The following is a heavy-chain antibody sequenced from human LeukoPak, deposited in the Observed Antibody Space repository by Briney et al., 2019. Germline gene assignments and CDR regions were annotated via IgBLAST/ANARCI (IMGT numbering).Heavy chain of an antibody. V-gene: IGHV4-59*01. CDR1: GGSMTTYY. Sequence: PSETLSLTCSVSGGSMTTYYWGWVRQAPMKGLEFLGFVYCSGSTFYNPSLESRVTISIDTSMSQFSLKMSSLTAADSAIYYCVRGRHMLGEGISHGMDVWGQGTAVTVSS. D-gene: IGHD3-16*01. CDR3: VRGRHMLGEGISHGMDV. J-gene: IGHJ6*02. CDR2: VYCSGST.